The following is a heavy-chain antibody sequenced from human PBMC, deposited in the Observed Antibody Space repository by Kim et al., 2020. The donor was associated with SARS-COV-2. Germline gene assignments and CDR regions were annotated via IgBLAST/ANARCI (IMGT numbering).Heavy chain of an antibody. J-gene: IGHJ4*02. CDR3: AKAYGGYNLGAADY. V-gene: IGHV3-30*02. Sequence: YADSVKGRFTISRDNSKSTVSLQMNSLRPEDTAVYYCAKAYGGYNLGAADYWGQGTLVTVSS. D-gene: IGHD5-12*01.